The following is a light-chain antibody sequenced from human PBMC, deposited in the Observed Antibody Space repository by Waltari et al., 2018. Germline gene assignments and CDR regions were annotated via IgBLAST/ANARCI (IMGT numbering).Light chain of an antibody. Sequence: IVMTQFPDSLAVSLGATATINCRASQSLFYTSNNKDYLGWYQQKPGLPPKLLIYWASTRESGVPDRFSGSGSVTDFTLTISSLQAEDVAIYFCQQYYITPLSFGGGTRVEIK. J-gene: IGKJ4*01. CDR2: WAS. CDR3: QQYYITPLS. V-gene: IGKV4-1*01. CDR1: QSLFYTSNNKDY.